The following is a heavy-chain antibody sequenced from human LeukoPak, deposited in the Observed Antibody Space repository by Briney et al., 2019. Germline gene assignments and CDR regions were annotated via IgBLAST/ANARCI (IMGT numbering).Heavy chain of an antibody. Sequence: PGGSLRLSCEASGFTFSSYGMHWVRQAPGKGLEWVAFIRYDGSNKYYSDSVKGRFTISRDNSKNTLYLQMNSLRAEDTAVYYCAKGLGVGSYWLYYMDVWGKGTTVTISS. CDR1: GFTFSSYG. D-gene: IGHD1-26*01. CDR3: AKGLGVGSYWLYYMDV. CDR2: IRYDGSNK. V-gene: IGHV3-30*02. J-gene: IGHJ6*03.